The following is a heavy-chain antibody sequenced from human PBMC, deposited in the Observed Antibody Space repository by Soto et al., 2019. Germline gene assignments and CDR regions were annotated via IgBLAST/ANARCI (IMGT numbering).Heavy chain of an antibody. CDR1: RGTFSSYA. Sequence: SVKVSCKASRGTFSSYAISWVRQAPGQGLEWMGGIIPIFGAANYAQKFQGRVTITADESTSTAYMELSSLRSEDTAVYYCATDLGYCRPITKNKDHSGYDLFCGARDYWGQGTLVTVSS. CDR3: ATDLGYCRPITKNKDHSGYDLFCGARDY. V-gene: IGHV1-69*13. D-gene: IGHD5-12*01. CDR2: IIPIFGAA. J-gene: IGHJ4*02.